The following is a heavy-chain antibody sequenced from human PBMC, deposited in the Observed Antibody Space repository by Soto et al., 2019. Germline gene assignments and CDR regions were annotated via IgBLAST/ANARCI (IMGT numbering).Heavy chain of an antibody. J-gene: IGHJ4*02. CDR3: AHARPTYSRGWYHY. D-gene: IGHD6-19*01. CDR1: GFSLSTTGMG. V-gene: IGHV2-5*02. CDR2: IYWDDDK. Sequence: QITLKESGPTLVKPTQTLTLTCTFSGFSLSTTGMGVGWIRQPPGKALEWLALIYWDDDKRYSPSLKSRLTIXKXTXXNQVVPIMTNMDPVDTATYYCAHARPTYSRGWYHYWGQGTLVTVSS.